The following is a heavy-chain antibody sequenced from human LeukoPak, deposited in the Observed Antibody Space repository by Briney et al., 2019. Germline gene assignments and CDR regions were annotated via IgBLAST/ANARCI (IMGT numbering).Heavy chain of an antibody. V-gene: IGHV6-1*01. CDR1: GDSVSSNSVA. D-gene: IGHD2-21*01. CDR3: ARDFHCGDYSCSFDF. J-gene: IGHJ4*02. CDR2: TYYRSQWYN. Sequence: SQTLSLTCAISGDSVSSNSVAWNWIRQSPSRGLEWLGRTYYRSQWYNEYAVSMKSRITISPDTSRNQFSLQVNSVTPEDTAVYYCARDFHCGDYSCSFDFWGQGTLVTVSS.